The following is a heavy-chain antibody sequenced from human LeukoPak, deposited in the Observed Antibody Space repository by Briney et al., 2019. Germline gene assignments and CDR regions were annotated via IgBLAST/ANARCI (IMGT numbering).Heavy chain of an antibody. J-gene: IGHJ4*02. D-gene: IGHD5-12*01. CDR3: VSGNGVGDY. Sequence: GSLRLSCAASGFPFDDYAMHWVRQAPGKGLEWVSLISGDGFGTSYADSVKGRFTISRDNSKNSLYLQIDSLRIEDTAVYYCVSGNGVGDYWGQGTQVTVSS. CDR2: ISGDGFGT. V-gene: IGHV3-43*02. CDR1: GFPFDDYA.